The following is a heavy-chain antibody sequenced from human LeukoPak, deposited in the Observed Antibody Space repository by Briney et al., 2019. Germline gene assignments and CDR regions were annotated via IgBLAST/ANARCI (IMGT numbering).Heavy chain of an antibody. CDR1: GGSFSGYY. CDR3: ARAPRYDFWSGPTYGMDV. J-gene: IGHJ6*02. V-gene: IGHV4-34*01. CDR2: INHSGST. Sequence: PSETLSLTCAVYGGSFSGYYWSWIRQPPGKGLEWIGEINHSGSTNYNPSLKSRVTISVDTSKNQFSLKLSSVTAADTAVYYCARAPRYDFWSGPTYGMDVWGQGTTVTVSS. D-gene: IGHD3-3*01.